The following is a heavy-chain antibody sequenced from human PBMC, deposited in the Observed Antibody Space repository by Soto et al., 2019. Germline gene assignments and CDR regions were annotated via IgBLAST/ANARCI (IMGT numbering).Heavy chain of an antibody. CDR2: INAGNGNT. D-gene: IGHD2-8*02. CDR3: ERGAPCPGAY. Sequence: QVQLVQSGSEAKKPGASVKVSCKASGYNFTSYAMHWVRQAPGQRLEWMGWINAGNGNTKYSQKFQGRVTITRDTSASTAYMELSSLRSDDTAVYYCERGAPCPGAYWGQGTLVTVSS. CDR1: GYNFTSYA. V-gene: IGHV1-3*01. J-gene: IGHJ4*02.